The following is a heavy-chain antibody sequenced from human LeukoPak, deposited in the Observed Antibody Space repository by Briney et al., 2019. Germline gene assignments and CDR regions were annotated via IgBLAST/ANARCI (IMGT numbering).Heavy chain of an antibody. V-gene: IGHV3-33*08. CDR2: IWYDGSNK. Sequence: GRSLRLSCAASGFTFSSYAMHWVRQAPGKGLEWVAVIWYDGSNKYYADSVKGRFTISRDNSKNTLYLQMNSLRAEDTAVYYCARDEGSGYDYWGQGTLVTVSS. CDR3: ARDEGSGYDY. CDR1: GFTFSSYA. J-gene: IGHJ4*02. D-gene: IGHD3-22*01.